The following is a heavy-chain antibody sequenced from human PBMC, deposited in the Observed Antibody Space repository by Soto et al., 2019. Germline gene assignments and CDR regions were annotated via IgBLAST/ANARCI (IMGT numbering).Heavy chain of an antibody. CDR3: ATAISSPFSNFDY. CDR2: IKEDGSEE. D-gene: IGHD2-2*01. J-gene: IGHJ4*02. V-gene: IGHV3-7*01. Sequence: VQLVQSGGDLVQPGGSLRLSCVASGFTFSTYWMTWVRQAPGMGLEWVAGIKEDGSEEVYVDSVKGRFSISRDNAKTSLYLQLNSLRAADTAVYYCATAISSPFSNFDYWGQGSLVTVSS. CDR1: GFTFSTYW.